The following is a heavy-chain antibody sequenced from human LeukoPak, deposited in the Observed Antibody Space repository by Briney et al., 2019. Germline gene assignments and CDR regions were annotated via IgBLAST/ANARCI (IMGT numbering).Heavy chain of an antibody. CDR2: IKDSGTT. CDR3: ARESPHTFYFDY. CDR1: GYSFTTYH. Sequence: GASVKVSCKASGYSFTTYHIHWVRQAPGQGLEWMGIIKDSGTTTYPQKFQGRVTMTRDTSTSTVYMEVSSLRSEDTAVYYCARESPHTFYFDYWGQGTLVTVSS. J-gene: IGHJ4*02. D-gene: IGHD3-16*01. V-gene: IGHV1-46*01.